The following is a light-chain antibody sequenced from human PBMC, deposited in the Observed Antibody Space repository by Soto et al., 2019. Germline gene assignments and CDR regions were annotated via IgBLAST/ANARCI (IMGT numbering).Light chain of an antibody. V-gene: IGKV3D-20*02. CDR3: QQRSNRPLT. CDR2: DTS. Sequence: EIVLTQSPGTLSMSPGERATLSCRASLSLSSSYIAWYQQKPGQAPRLLIYDTSIRASGIPARFSGSGSGTDFTLTISSLDPEDFAVYYCQQRSNRPLTFGQGTRLEIK. CDR1: LSLSSSY. J-gene: IGKJ5*01.